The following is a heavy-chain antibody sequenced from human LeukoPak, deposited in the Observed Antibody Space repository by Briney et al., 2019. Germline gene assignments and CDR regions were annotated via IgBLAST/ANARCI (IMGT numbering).Heavy chain of an antibody. Sequence: GGSLRLSCAASGFTFSDYYMNWIRQAPGKGLEWISYISSDGSTIYYGDSVKGRFTISRDNAKNSLYLQMNNLRADDTAVYYCARVAYGDNWYLDLWGRGSLVTVS. D-gene: IGHD4-23*01. J-gene: IGHJ2*01. CDR1: GFTFSDYY. CDR3: ARVAYGDNWYLDL. CDR2: ISSDGSTI. V-gene: IGHV3-11*01.